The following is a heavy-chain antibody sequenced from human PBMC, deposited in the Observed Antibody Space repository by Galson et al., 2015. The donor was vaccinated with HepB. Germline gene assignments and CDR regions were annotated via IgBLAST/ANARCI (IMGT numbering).Heavy chain of an antibody. D-gene: IGHD5-18*01. J-gene: IGHJ3*02. CDR3: ARGGGYSYGFQALDAFDI. CDR1: GFTFSSYS. CDR2: ISSSSSTI. V-gene: IGHV3-48*02. Sequence: SLRLSCAASGFTFSSYSMNWVRQAPGKGLEWVSYISSSSSTIYYADSVKGRFTISRDNAKNSLYLQMNSLRDEDTAVYYCARGGGYSYGFQALDAFDIWGQGTMVTVSS.